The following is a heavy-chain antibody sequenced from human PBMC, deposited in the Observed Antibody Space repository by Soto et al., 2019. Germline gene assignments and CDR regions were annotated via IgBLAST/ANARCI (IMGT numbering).Heavy chain of an antibody. D-gene: IGHD3-22*01. J-gene: IGHJ5*02. CDR2: IYHSGST. CDR1: GYSITKGYY. Sequence: SLTLSLTCGVSGYSITKGYYWGWVRQAPGKGLGWLGSIYHSGSTYYNPSLKSRVIIAVSTSKNQFSLNLSSVTAADTPAYYFLRADASDRSVQWCDPWRQ. CDR3: LRADASDRSVQWCDP. V-gene: IGHV4-38-2*01.